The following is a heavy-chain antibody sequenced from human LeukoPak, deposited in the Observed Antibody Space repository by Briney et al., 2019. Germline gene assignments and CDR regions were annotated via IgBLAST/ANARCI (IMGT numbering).Heavy chain of an antibody. J-gene: IGHJ4*02. Sequence: GGSLRLSCAASGFTLSSYAMSWVRQAPGKGLEWVSAISGSGGSTYYADSVKGRFTISRDNSKNTLYLQMNSLRAEDTAVYYCAKNKAYSSSWYYFDYWGQGTLVTVSS. D-gene: IGHD6-13*01. CDR3: AKNKAYSSSWYYFDY. V-gene: IGHV3-23*01. CDR1: GFTLSSYA. CDR2: ISGSGGST.